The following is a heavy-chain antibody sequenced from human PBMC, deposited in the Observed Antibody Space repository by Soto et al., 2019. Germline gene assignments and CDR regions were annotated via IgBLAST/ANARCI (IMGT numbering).Heavy chain of an antibody. V-gene: IGHV4-39*01. J-gene: IGHJ4*02. D-gene: IGHD3-22*01. Sequence: QLQLQESGPGLVKPSETLSLTCTVSGGSISSSSYYWGWIRQPPGKGLEWIGSIYYSWSTYYNPSLKSRVTIYVDTSKNQFSLKLSSVTAADTAVYYCARSAILYYYDSSGYYLSPYDYWGQGTLVTVSS. CDR2: IYYSWST. CDR1: GGSISSSSYY. CDR3: ARSAILYYYDSSGYYLSPYDY.